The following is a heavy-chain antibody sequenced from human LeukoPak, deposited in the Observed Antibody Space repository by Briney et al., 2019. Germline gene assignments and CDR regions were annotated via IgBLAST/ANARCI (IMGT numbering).Heavy chain of an antibody. CDR2: FDPEDGET. Sequence: GASVKVSCRVSGYTLTELSMHWVRQAPGKGLEWMGGFDPEDGETIYAQKFQGRVTMTEDTSTDTAYMELSSLRSEDTAVYYCATDQGYGDYVFDYWGQGTLVTVSS. CDR3: ATDQGYGDYVFDY. J-gene: IGHJ4*02. V-gene: IGHV1-24*01. CDR1: GYTLTELS. D-gene: IGHD4-17*01.